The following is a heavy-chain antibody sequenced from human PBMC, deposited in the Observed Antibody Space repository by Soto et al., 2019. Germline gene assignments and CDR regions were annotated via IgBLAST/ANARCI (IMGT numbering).Heavy chain of an antibody. CDR3: ARLVRWSNYYYYYMDV. D-gene: IGHD6-13*01. CDR2: MNPNSGNT. J-gene: IGHJ6*03. V-gene: IGHV1-8*01. Sequence: QVQLVQSGAEVKKPGASVKVSCKASGYTFTSYDINWVRQATGQGLEWMGWMNPNSGNTGYAQKFQGRVTMTRNTSISTAYMELSSLRSEDTAVYYCARLVRWSNYYYYYMDVWGKGTTVTVSS. CDR1: GYTFTSYD.